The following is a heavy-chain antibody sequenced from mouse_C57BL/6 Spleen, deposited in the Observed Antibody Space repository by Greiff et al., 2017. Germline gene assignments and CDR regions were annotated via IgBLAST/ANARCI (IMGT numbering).Heavy chain of an antibody. CDR1: GYAFSSYW. D-gene: IGHD2-2*01. CDR2: IYPGDGDT. CDR3: ARDYGYHYYAMDY. V-gene: IGHV1-80*01. Sequence: QVQLKQSGAELVKPGASVKISCKASGYAFSSYWMNWVKQRPGKGLEWIGQIYPGDGDTNYNGKFKGKATLTADKSSSTAYMQLSSLTSEDSAVYFGARDYGYHYYAMDYWGQGTSVTVSS. J-gene: IGHJ4*01.